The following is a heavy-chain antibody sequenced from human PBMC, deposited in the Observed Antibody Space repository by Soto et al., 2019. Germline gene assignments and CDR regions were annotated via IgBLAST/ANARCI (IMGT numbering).Heavy chain of an antibody. CDR2: IYYSGST. D-gene: IGHD2-15*01. CDR1: GGSISSYY. J-gene: IGHJ5*02. CDR3: ARLQCSGGSCHISWFDP. V-gene: IGHV4-59*08. Sequence: SETLSLTCTVSGGSISSYYWSWIRQPPGKGLEWIGYIYYSGSTNYNPSLKSRVTISVDTSKNRFSLKLSSVTAADTAVYYCARLQCSGGSCHISWFDPWGQGTLVTVSS.